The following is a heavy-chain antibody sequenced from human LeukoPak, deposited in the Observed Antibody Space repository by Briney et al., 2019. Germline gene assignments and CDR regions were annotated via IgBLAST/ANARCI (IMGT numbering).Heavy chain of an antibody. J-gene: IGHJ4*02. Sequence: GASVKVSCKASGGTFSSYAIRWVRQAPGQGLEWMGWISAYNGNTNYAQKLQGRVTMTTDTSTSTAYMELRSLRSDDTAVYYCARFGMVRGVMSNGEPLLDYWGQGTLVTVSS. CDR2: ISAYNGNT. CDR3: ARFGMVRGVMSNGEPLLDY. CDR1: GGTFSSYA. D-gene: IGHD3-10*01. V-gene: IGHV1-18*01.